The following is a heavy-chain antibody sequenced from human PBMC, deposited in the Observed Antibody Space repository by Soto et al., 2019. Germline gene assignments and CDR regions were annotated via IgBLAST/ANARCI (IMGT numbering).Heavy chain of an antibody. Sequence: SETLSLTCTVSGDSISGGASFWSWIRQPPGKGLEWIANVYYSGSSYYNPSLKSRLTISVDTTKNQFSLQLKSMTAADTAVYYCAKLSCTSSTCYFPGWFDPWGQGTPVTVS. V-gene: IGHV4-31*03. J-gene: IGHJ5*02. CDR1: GDSISGGASF. CDR3: AKLSCTSSTCYFPGWFDP. D-gene: IGHD2-2*01. CDR2: VYYSGSS.